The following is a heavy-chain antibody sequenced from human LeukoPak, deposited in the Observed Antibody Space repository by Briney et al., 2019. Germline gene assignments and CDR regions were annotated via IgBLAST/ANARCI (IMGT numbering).Heavy chain of an antibody. CDR2: IYTSGST. CDR3: ARDRGVESAMWLLQSNWFDP. CDR1: GGSISSGSYY. D-gene: IGHD3-22*01. J-gene: IGHJ5*02. V-gene: IGHV4-61*02. Sequence: SQTLSLTCTVSGGSISSGSYYWSWIRQPAGKGLEWIGRIYTSGSTNYNPSLKSRVTISVDTSKNQFSLKLSSVTAADTAVYYCARDRGVESAMWLLQSNWFDPWGQGTLVTVSS.